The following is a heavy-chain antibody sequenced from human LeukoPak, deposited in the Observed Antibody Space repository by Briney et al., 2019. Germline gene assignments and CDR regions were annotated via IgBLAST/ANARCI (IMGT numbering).Heavy chain of an antibody. CDR2: IYSGGSDI. Sequence: GESLKISCKASGYRFSSYWIGWVRQMPGRGLEWMGIIYSGGSDITNSTSFQGQVSISADKSITTAYLQWSSLKASDTAMYYCVRGTDYYGSGSYSHWGQGTLVTVSS. D-gene: IGHD3-10*01. CDR3: VRGTDYYGSGSYSH. V-gene: IGHV5-51*01. CDR1: GYRFSSYW. J-gene: IGHJ1*01.